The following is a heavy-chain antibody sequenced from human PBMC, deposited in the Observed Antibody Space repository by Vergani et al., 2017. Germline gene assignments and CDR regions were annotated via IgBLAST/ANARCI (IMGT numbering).Heavy chain of an antibody. CDR3: ARGDYGILTGYRY. J-gene: IGHJ4*02. Sequence: QVQVVQSGAEVKKSGASVKVSCKTSGYTFSNYYMHWVRQAPGQGLEWMGIINPSGGHPNYPKKFQGRVTMTRDTSTSTVYMELSSLRSEDTAIYYCARGDYGILTGYRYWGQGTLVTVSA. V-gene: IGHV1-46*03. CDR2: INPSGGHP. D-gene: IGHD3-9*01. CDR1: GYTFSNYY.